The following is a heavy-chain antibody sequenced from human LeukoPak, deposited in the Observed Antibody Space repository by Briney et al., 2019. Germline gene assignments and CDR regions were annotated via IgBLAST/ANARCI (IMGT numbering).Heavy chain of an antibody. J-gene: IGHJ4*02. D-gene: IGHD3-22*01. CDR2: IYTSGST. V-gene: IGHV4-61*02. Sequence: SETLSLTCTVSGGSISSGSYYWSWIRQPAGKGLEWTGRIYTSGSTNYNPSLKSRVTISVDTSKNQFSLKLSSVTAADTAVYYCASNYYDSSGYYYGYWGQGTLVTVSS. CDR1: GGSISSGSYY. CDR3: ASNYYDSSGYYYGY.